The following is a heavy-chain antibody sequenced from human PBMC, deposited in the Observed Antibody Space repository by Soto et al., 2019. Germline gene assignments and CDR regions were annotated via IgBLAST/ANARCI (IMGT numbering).Heavy chain of an antibody. CDR3: ASLSRWHPFGL. CDR1: GFTFSNYW. J-gene: IGHJ4*02. CDR2: VNSEGSDT. Sequence: EVLLVESGGGLVQPGGSLRLSCAASGFTFSNYWMHWVRRAPGQGLVWVARVNSEGSDTMYADSVKGRFTISRDNAKNTLERQMNVLRAEDTAVYYCASLSRWHPFGLWGQGSLVTVSS. V-gene: IGHV3-74*03. D-gene: IGHD2-15*01.